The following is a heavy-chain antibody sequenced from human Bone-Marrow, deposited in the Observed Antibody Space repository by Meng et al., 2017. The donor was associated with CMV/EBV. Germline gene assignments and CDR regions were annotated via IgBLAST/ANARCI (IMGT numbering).Heavy chain of an antibody. D-gene: IGHD2-21*01. CDR1: GFTFSSYW. Sequence: GGSLRLSCAASGFTFSSYWMSWVRQAPGKGLEWLSYIGGSRTNVNYADSVKGRFTISRDNAKNSLYLQMNSLRVEDTAVYYCVRDRDWAFDIWGQGTMVTVSS. CDR3: VRDRDWAFDI. J-gene: IGHJ3*02. CDR2: IGGSRTNV. V-gene: IGHV3-48*04.